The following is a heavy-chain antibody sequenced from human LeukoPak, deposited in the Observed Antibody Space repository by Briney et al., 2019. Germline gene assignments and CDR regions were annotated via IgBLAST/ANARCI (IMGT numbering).Heavy chain of an antibody. CDR3: AREAAAGRDAFDI. J-gene: IGHJ3*02. D-gene: IGHD6-13*01. Sequence: GRSLRLSCAPSGFTFSSYAMHWVRQAPGKGLEWVAVISYDGSNKYYADSVKGRFTISRDNSKNTLYLQMNSLRAEDTAVYYCAREAAAGRDAFDIWGQGTMVTVSS. CDR1: GFTFSSYA. V-gene: IGHV3-30-3*01. CDR2: ISYDGSNK.